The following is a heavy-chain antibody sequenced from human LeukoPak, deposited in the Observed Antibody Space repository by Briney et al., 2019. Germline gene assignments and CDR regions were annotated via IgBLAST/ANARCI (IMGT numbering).Heavy chain of an antibody. CDR2: ISYDGSNK. CDR1: GFTFKNYG. V-gene: IGHV3-30*02. D-gene: IGHD2-15*01. J-gene: IGHJ4*02. Sequence: PGGSLRLSCAASGFTFKNYGMHWVRQAPGKGLEWVAVISYDGSNKYYADSVKGRFTISRDNSKNTLYLQMNSLRAEDTAVYYCATTAGPYCSGGSCSIDYWGQGTLVTVSS. CDR3: ATTAGPYCSGGSCSIDY.